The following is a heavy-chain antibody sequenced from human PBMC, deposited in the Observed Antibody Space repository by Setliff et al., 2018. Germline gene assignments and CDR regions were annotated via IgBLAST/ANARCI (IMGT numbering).Heavy chain of an antibody. CDR1: GGSISEFY. D-gene: IGHD1-1*01. CDR3: ASPRRDDLDTPFDAFDL. J-gene: IGHJ3*01. Sequence: SETLSLTCTVTGGSISEFYWNWIRQTAGKEMEWIGRIYSNGNADYNPSLKSRVTMSVDTSENQFSLRVRSMTAADTAVYYCASPRRDDLDTPFDAFDLWGQGTKVTVSS. V-gene: IGHV4-4*07. CDR2: IYSNGNA.